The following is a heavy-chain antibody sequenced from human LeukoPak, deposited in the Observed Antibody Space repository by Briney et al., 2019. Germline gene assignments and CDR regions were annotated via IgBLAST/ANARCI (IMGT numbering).Heavy chain of an antibody. Sequence: PGGSLRLSCAASGFTFSSYAMSWVRQAPGKGLEWVSAISSSGGSTYYADSVKGRFTISRDNSKNTLYLQMNSLRAEDTAVYYCAKDRPVLRYFDWLPYWGQGTLVTVSS. D-gene: IGHD3-9*01. CDR3: AKDRPVLRYFDWLPY. J-gene: IGHJ4*02. CDR1: GFTFSSYA. CDR2: ISSSGGST. V-gene: IGHV3-23*01.